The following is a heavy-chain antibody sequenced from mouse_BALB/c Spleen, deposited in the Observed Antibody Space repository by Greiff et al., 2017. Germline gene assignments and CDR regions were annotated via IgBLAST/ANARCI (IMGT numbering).Heavy chain of an antibody. V-gene: IGHV5-6-3*01. J-gene: IGHJ3*01. CDR1: GFTFSSYG. D-gene: IGHD2-1*01. CDR2: INSNGGST. CDR3: ARDPYYGNHAWFAY. Sequence: EVKLMESGGGLVQPGGSLKLSCAASGFTFSSYGMSWVRQTPDKRLELVATINSNGGSTYYPDSVKGRFTISRDNAKNTLYLQMSSLKSEDTAMYYCARDPYYGNHAWFAYWGQGTLVTVSA.